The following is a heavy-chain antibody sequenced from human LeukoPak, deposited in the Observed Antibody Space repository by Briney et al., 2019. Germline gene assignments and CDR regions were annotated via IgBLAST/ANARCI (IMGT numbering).Heavy chain of an antibody. CDR3: ARELVVVTAFHYYYGMDV. Sequence: GGSLRLSCAASGVSVRSNYISWVRQAPGKGLEWGSMIYSDGSIFHSDSVKRRFTMSRDNSRNTLDLQMNSLRAEDTAVYYCARELVVVTAFHYYYGMDVWGQGTTVTVSS. J-gene: IGHJ6*02. D-gene: IGHD2-21*02. V-gene: IGHV3-53*01. CDR2: IYSDGSI. CDR1: GVSVRSNY.